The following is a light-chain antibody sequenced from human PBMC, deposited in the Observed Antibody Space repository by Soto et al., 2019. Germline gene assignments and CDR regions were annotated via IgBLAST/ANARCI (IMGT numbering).Light chain of an antibody. Sequence: QLVLTQSPSASASLGASVKLTCTLSSGHNTYAIAWHQQQPEKGPRYLMKVNSDGSQKKGDGIPDRFSGSSSGAERYLTISSLQSEDEADYYCQTWGTDIVIFGGGTKLTVL. V-gene: IGLV4-69*01. CDR2: VNSDGSQ. CDR3: QTWGTDIVI. CDR1: SGHNTYA. J-gene: IGLJ2*01.